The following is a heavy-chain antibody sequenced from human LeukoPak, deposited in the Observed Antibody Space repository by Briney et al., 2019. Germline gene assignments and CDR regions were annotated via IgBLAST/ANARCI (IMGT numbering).Heavy chain of an antibody. V-gene: IGHV3-30*02. Sequence: GGSLRLSCAASGFTFSSYGMHWVRQAPGKGLEWVAFIRSDGSNKYYADSVKGRFTISRDNSKLYMQMKSLRAEDTAVYYCAKKGYSNGWRDSYYFDCWGQGTLVTVSS. CDR2: IRSDGSNK. D-gene: IGHD6-19*01. J-gene: IGHJ4*02. CDR1: GFTFSSYG. CDR3: AKKGYSNGWRDSYYFDC.